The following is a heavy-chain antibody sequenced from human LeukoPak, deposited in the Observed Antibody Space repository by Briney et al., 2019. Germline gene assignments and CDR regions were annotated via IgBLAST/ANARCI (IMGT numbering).Heavy chain of an antibody. Sequence: GGSLRLSCAASGFTFSSYAMSWVRQAPGKGLEWVSAISGSGSSTYYADSVKGRFTISRDNSKNTLYLQMNSLRAEDTAVYYCARDDLYSSSWYESWGQGTLVTVSS. D-gene: IGHD6-13*01. J-gene: IGHJ5*01. CDR1: GFTFSSYA. CDR2: ISGSGSST. V-gene: IGHV3-23*01. CDR3: ARDDLYSSSWYES.